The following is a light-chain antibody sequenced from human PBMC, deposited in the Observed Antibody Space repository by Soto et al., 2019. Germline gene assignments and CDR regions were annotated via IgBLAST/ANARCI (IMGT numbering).Light chain of an antibody. CDR2: DNT. CDR1: SSNVGAGYD. J-gene: IGLJ2*01. CDR3: HSYDSSLSVQV. Sequence: QSVLTQPPSVSGAPGQRVTISCTGSSSNVGAGYDVHWYQQLPGTAPKVLIYDNTKRPSGVPARFSGSKSGTSASLAITGLQAEDEADYYCHSYDSSLSVQVFGGGTKLTVL. V-gene: IGLV1-40*01.